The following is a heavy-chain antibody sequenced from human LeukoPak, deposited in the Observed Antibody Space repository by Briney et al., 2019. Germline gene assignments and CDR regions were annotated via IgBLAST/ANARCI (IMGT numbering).Heavy chain of an antibody. J-gene: IGHJ5*02. Sequence: SETLSLTCSVSGGSISTHYYNWIRQSPGKGLEWIGRIPYSGSTNYNPSLQSRVTISIDTSKNQFSLRLTSVTAADTAVYYCAKRGVEMSAVRPDNWLDPWGQGTLVTVSS. CDR3: AKRGVEMSAVRPDNWLDP. D-gene: IGHD5-24*01. CDR1: GGSISTHY. V-gene: IGHV4-59*08. CDR2: IPYSGST.